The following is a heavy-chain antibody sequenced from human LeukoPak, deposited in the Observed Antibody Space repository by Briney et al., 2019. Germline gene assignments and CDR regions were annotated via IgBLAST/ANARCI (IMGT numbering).Heavy chain of an antibody. CDR1: GFTFSNYA. Sequence: GGSLRLSCAASGFTFSNYAMNWVRQAPGKGLAWVAVISYDGNKKYYADSVKGRFTISRDNSKNTLYLQMNSLRAEDTAVYYCARWKSLKGTFDYWGRGTLVTVSS. J-gene: IGHJ4*02. CDR3: ARWKSLKGTFDY. D-gene: IGHD1-7*01. CDR2: ISYDGNKK. V-gene: IGHV3-30*04.